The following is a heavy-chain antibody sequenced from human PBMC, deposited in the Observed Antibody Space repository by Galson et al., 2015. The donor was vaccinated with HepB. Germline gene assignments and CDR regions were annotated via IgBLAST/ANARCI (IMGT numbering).Heavy chain of an antibody. CDR3: ARDRSLSIAAVVGYFDY. Sequence: SVKVSCKASGYTFTGYYMHWVRQAPGQGLEWMGWINPNSGGTNYAQKFQGRVTMTRDTSISTAYMELSRLRSDDTAVYYCARDRSLSIAAVVGYFDYWGQGTLVTVSS. D-gene: IGHD6-13*01. CDR1: GYTFTGYY. J-gene: IGHJ4*02. CDR2: INPNSGGT. V-gene: IGHV1-2*02.